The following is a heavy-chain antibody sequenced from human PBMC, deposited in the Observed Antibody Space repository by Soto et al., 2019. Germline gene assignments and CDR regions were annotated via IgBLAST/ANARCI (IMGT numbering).Heavy chain of an antibody. V-gene: IGHV4-59*01. Sequence: PSETLSLTCSVSGASITTYYWSWIRQPPGKGLEWIGSISYSGSTKYNPSLESRVMISLDTSKNQFSLRLTSVTAADTALYYCARDWDSSRLFDHWGQGALVTVSS. CDR3: ARDWDSSRLFDH. CDR1: GASITTYY. J-gene: IGHJ5*02. CDR2: ISYSGST. D-gene: IGHD3-22*01.